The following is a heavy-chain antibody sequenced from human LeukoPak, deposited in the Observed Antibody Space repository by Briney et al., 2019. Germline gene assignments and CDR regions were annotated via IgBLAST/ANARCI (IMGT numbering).Heavy chain of an antibody. CDR3: ARGAHYAWNS. D-gene: IGHD3-16*01. J-gene: IGHJ4*02. Sequence: SETLSLTCTVSGGSISSYYLSWIRQPPGKGLEWIGEIHDGGSTTYHPSLKSRVTISVDKSKNQFSLTLTSVTAADTAVYFCARGAHYAWNSWGQGTLVTVSS. CDR2: IHDGGST. CDR1: GGSISSYY. V-gene: IGHV4-59*12.